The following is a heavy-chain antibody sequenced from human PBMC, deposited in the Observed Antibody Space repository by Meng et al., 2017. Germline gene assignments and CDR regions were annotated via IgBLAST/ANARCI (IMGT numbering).Heavy chain of an antibody. CDR2: PNAGNGDT. D-gene: IGHD2-15*01. Sequence: LFQSGSGLKRPGASGLLTCTALGHTSTSYAMHCGRQAHGKNRKWMGWPNAGNGDTKYSQKFQGRVTITRDSSASTAYMELSSLSSEDTAVYYCARDSCTGGICYRGSFDYWAQGTLVPSPQ. V-gene: IGHV1-3*01. J-gene: IGHJ4*02. CDR1: GHTSTSYA. CDR3: ARDSCTGGICYRGSFDY.